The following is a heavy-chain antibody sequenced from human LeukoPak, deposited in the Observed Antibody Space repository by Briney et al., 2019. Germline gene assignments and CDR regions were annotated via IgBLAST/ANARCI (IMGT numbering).Heavy chain of an antibody. CDR1: GFTFSNYG. Sequence: GGALRLSRATSGFTFSNYGMHWVRQAPGKGLEWVAFIRYDGSNKYYADSVKGRFTISRDNSKNTLYLQMNSLRAEDTAVYYCAKDWSLGHWGQGTLVTVSS. V-gene: IGHV3-30*02. J-gene: IGHJ1*01. CDR2: IRYDGSNK. CDR3: AKDWSLGH. D-gene: IGHD2-8*02.